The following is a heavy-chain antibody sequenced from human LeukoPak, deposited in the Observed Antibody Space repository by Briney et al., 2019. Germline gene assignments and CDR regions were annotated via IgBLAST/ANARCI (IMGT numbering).Heavy chain of an antibody. CDR2: IYYSGST. CDR1: GGSISSYY. D-gene: IGHD3-10*01. CDR3: ARGFRGSGSYYHNWFDP. J-gene: IGHJ5*02. Sequence: SETLSLTCTVSGGSISSYYWSWDRQPTGKGLEWIGYIYYSGSTNYNPSLKSRVTISVDTSKNQFSLKLSSVTAADTAVYYCARGFRGSGSYYHNWFDPWGQGTLVTVSS. V-gene: IGHV4-59*01.